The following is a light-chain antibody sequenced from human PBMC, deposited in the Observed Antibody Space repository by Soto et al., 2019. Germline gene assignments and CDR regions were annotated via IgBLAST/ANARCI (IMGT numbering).Light chain of an antibody. CDR3: QQYGNSILT. CDR1: QSVSRH. CDR2: DAS. J-gene: IGKJ5*01. V-gene: IGKV3D-20*01. Sequence: IVMTQSPATLCLSPGERATLSCGASQSVSRHLAWYQQKPGQAPRLLIYDASNRATGIPARFSGSGSGTDFTLTISRLEHEDFAVYDCQQYGNSILTFGQGTRLEIK.